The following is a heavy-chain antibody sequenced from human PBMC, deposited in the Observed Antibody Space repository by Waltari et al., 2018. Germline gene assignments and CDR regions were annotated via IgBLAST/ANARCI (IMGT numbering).Heavy chain of an antibody. CDR2: IYTSGIT. D-gene: IGHD2-2*01. Sequence: QVQLQESGPGLVKPSQTLSLTCTVSGGSISRGSYYWRWIRQPAGKGLEWIGYIYTSGITNYNPSLTSRVTISVDTSKNQFSLKLSSVTAADTAVYYCGRCQPQEGDYWGQGTLVTVSS. CDR3: GRCQPQEGDY. J-gene: IGHJ4*02. V-gene: IGHV4-61*09. CDR1: GGSISRGSYY.